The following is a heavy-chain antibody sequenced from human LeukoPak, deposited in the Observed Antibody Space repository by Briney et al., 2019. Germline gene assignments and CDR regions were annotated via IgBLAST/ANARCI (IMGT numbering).Heavy chain of an antibody. J-gene: IGHJ5*02. CDR1: GFTFSRYW. D-gene: IGHD5-18*01. V-gene: IGHV3-7*01. CDR2: IKQDGSEK. Sequence: GGSLRLSCAASGFTFSRYWMSWVRQAPGKGLEWVANIKQDGSEKYYVDSVKGRFTISRDNAKNSLYLQMNSLRAEDTAVYYCARGATAMVPNNWFDPWGQGTLVTVSS. CDR3: ARGATAMVPNNWFDP.